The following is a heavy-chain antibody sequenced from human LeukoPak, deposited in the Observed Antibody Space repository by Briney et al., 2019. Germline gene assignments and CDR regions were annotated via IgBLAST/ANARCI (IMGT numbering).Heavy chain of an antibody. V-gene: IGHV4-39*01. CDR1: NGSIGSYY. CDR2: IYYSGST. J-gene: IGHJ3*02. D-gene: IGHD3-3*01. Sequence: SETLSLTCTVSNGSIGSYYWGWIRQPPGKGLEWIGSIYYSGSTYYNPSLKSRVTISVDTSKNQFSLKLSSVTAADTAVYYCASIGATIFGVVISLAFDIWGQGTMVTVSS. CDR3: ASIGATIFGVVISLAFDI.